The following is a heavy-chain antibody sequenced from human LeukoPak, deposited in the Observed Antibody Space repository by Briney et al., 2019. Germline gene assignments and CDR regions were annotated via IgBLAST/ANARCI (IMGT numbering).Heavy chain of an antibody. CDR3: ARGDSLWSAYSPVDY. CDR1: GYTFTGYY. CDR2: INPNNGGT. D-gene: IGHD3-3*01. J-gene: IGHJ4*02. V-gene: IGHV1-2*02. Sequence: ASVKVSCKASGYTFTGYYMHWVRQALGQGLEWMGWINPNNGGTNYAHKFQGRVTVTRDTSISTAYMELSRLISDDTAVYYCARGDSLWSAYSPVDYWGQGTLVTVSS.